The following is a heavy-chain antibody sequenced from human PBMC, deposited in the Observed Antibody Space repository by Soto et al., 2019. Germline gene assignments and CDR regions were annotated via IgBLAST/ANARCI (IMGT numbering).Heavy chain of an antibody. V-gene: IGHV3-21*01. CDR2: ISSAGTYI. CDR1: DFSFSSYT. Sequence: GGTLRLSCAASDFSFSSYTMNWVRQAPGKGLEWVSSISSAGTYIYYADSVKGRFTISRDNAKKSLSLQMNSLRAEDTAVYYCARDNYGDRIRDQGFVCWYQGTLLTV. CDR3: ARDNYGDRIRDQGFVC. J-gene: IGHJ4*02. D-gene: IGHD4-17*01.